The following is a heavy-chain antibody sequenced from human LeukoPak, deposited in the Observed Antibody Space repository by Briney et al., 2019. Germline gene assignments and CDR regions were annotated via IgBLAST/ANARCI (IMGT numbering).Heavy chain of an antibody. J-gene: IGHJ5*02. CDR1: GYTFTSYG. Sequence: ASVTVSCKASGYTFTSYGISWVRQAPGQGLEWMGWISAYNGNTNYAQKLQGRVTMTTDTSTSTAYMELRSLRSDDTAVYYCARDHGSGLRFKGVFDPWGQGTLVTVSS. CDR2: ISAYNGNT. V-gene: IGHV1-18*01. D-gene: IGHD3-10*01. CDR3: ARDHGSGLRFKGVFDP.